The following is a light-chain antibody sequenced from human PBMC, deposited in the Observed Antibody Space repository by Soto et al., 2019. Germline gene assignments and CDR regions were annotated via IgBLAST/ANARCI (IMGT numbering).Light chain of an antibody. J-gene: IGLJ1*01. V-gene: IGLV2-23*02. CDR2: EVS. Sequence: QSALTQPASVSGSPGQSITISCTGTSSDVGSYNLVSWYQHHPGKAPKLMIYEVSKRPSGVSNRFSGSKSGNTASLTISGLQAEDEADYYCCSYAGSSTPVIFGTGTKLTVL. CDR1: SSDVGSYNL. CDR3: CSYAGSSTPVI.